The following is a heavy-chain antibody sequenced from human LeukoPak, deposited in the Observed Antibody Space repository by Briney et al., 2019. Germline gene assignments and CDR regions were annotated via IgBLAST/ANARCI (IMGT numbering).Heavy chain of an antibody. J-gene: IGHJ4*02. CDR3: ARAPRGYSYGALFDY. CDR2: ISGSGGST. V-gene: IGHV3-23*01. D-gene: IGHD5-18*01. Sequence: GGSLRLSCAASGFTFSSYAMSWVRQAPGKGLEWVSDISGSGGSTYYADSVKGRFTISRDNSKNTLYLQMNSLRAEDTAVYYCARAPRGYSYGALFDYWGQGNLVTVSS. CDR1: GFTFSSYA.